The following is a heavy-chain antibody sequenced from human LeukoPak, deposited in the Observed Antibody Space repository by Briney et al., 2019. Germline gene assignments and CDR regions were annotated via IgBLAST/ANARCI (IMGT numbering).Heavy chain of an antibody. Sequence: PSETLSLTCTVSGGSLSNYYWSWIRQPPGKGLEWIGYIYYSGSTNYNPSLKSRVTISVDTSKNQFSLKLSSVTAADTAVYYCSGRQQLVDPYYYYGMDVWGQGTTVTVSS. J-gene: IGHJ6*02. D-gene: IGHD6-13*01. CDR1: GGSLSNYY. CDR3: SGRQQLVDPYYYYGMDV. CDR2: IYYSGST. V-gene: IGHV4-59*08.